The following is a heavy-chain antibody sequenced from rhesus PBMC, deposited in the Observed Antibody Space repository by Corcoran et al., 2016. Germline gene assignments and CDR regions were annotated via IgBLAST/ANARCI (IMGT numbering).Heavy chain of an antibody. D-gene: IGHD4-23*01. CDR1: GGSISSGYYY. CDR2: ITYSGST. V-gene: IGHV4-122*02. Sequence: QVQLQESGPGLVKPSETLSLTCAVSGGSISSGYYYWSWIRQPPGKGLEWIGYITYSGSTSYDPSLNSRVTISRDTSKNQFSLKLSSVTAADSAVYYCARAYSNCLDYWGQGVLVTVSS. J-gene: IGHJ4*01. CDR3: ARAYSNCLDY.